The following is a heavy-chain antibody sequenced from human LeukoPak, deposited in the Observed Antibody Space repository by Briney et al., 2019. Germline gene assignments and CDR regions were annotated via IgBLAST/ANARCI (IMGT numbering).Heavy chain of an antibody. CDR1: GFTFSTYW. V-gene: IGHV3-74*01. CDR3: ARVYYYYYTDV. CDR2: ISSDGTNT. J-gene: IGHJ6*03. Sequence: GGSLRLSCAASGFTFSTYWMHWVRQAPGTGLVWVSRISSDGTNTYYADSVKGRFSISRDNAKNTLYLQMNSLRAEDTAVYYCARVYYYYYTDVWGKGTTVAVSS.